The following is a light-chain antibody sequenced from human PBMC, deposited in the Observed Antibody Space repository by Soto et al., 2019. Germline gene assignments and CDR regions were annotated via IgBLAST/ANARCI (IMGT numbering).Light chain of an antibody. CDR3: CSYASIRTYVI. CDR1: TSEVGRENL. Sequence: QSVLTQPASVSGSPGQSITISCTGTTSEVGRENLVSWYQQYPGKAPKLLIYDVSERPSGVSTRFSGSKSGNTASLTISGLQAEDEADYHCCSYASIRTYVIFGGGTKLTVL. V-gene: IGLV2-23*02. J-gene: IGLJ2*01. CDR2: DVS.